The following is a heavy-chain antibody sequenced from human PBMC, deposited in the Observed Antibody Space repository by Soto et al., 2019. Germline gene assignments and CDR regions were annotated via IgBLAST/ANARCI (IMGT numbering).Heavy chain of an antibody. J-gene: IGHJ6*02. CDR1: GGTFSSYA. Sequence: SVKVSCKASGGTFSSYAISWVRQAPGQGLEWMGGIIPIFGTANYAQKFQGRVTITADKSTSTAYMELSSLRSEDTAVYYCARGEAIQRYDFWTPSYYYYGMDVWGQGTTVTV. CDR3: ARGEAIQRYDFWTPSYYYYGMDV. CDR2: IIPIFGTA. D-gene: IGHD3-3*01. V-gene: IGHV1-69*06.